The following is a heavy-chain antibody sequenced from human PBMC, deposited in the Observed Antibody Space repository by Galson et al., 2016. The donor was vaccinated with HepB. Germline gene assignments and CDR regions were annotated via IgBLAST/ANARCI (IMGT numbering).Heavy chain of an antibody. CDR1: GFSLRTDGLG. Sequence: PALVKPTQTLTLTCTFSGFSLRTDGLGVGWIRQPPGKALEWLALIFWDDEKHYSPSLKSRLTITKDSSKNQVVIIITNMDPVYTATYYCAHGWGDYNSIANWGQGTLVAVSS. D-gene: IGHD3-22*01. CDR2: IFWDDEK. V-gene: IGHV2-5*02. J-gene: IGHJ4*02. CDR3: AHGWGDYNSIAN.